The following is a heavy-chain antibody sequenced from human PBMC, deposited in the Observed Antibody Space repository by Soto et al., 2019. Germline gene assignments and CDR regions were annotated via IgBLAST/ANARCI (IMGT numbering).Heavy chain of an antibody. D-gene: IGHD2-15*01. CDR3: ARDVVVDATHNWFDP. V-gene: IGHV3-30-3*01. Sequence: QVQLVESGGGVVQPGRSLRLSCAASGFTFSSYAMHWVRQAPGKGLEWVAVISYDGSNKYYADSVKGRFTISRDNSNNRRYLQMTSLRAEDTAVYYCARDVVVDATHNWFDPWGQGTLVTVSS. J-gene: IGHJ5*02. CDR1: GFTFSSYA. CDR2: ISYDGSNK.